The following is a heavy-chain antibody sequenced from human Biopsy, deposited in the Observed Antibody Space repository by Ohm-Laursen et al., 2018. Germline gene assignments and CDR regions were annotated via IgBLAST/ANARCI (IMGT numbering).Heavy chain of an antibody. Sequence: GTLSLTCAVSGGSISNYFWKWIRQPPGKGLEWIGYFRFEDRTSYNSSLKSRVTISADTSKNQFSLRLSSVTAADTAVYYCALGGGSYVNFDYWGQGTLVTVSS. CDR1: GGSISNYF. V-gene: IGHV4-59*01. CDR3: ALGGGSYVNFDY. D-gene: IGHD1-26*01. J-gene: IGHJ4*02. CDR2: FRFEDRT.